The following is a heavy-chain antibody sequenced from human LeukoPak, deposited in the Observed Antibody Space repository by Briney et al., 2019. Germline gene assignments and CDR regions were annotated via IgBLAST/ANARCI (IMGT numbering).Heavy chain of an antibody. D-gene: IGHD6-19*01. V-gene: IGHV1-18*01. CDR2: ISAYNGDT. Sequence: ASVKVSCKASGYTFTSYGISWVRQAPGQGLEWMGWISAYNGDTNYAQKLQGRVTMTTDTSTSTAYMELRSLRSDDTAVYYCARDDRYSSGWYWGGFDYWGQGTLVTVSS. CDR1: GYTFTSYG. J-gene: IGHJ4*02. CDR3: ARDDRYSSGWYWGGFDY.